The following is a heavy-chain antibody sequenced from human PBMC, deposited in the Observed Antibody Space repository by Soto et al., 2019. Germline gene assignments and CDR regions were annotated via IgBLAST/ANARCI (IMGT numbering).Heavy chain of an antibody. CDR2: ISASGGST. V-gene: IGHV3-23*01. J-gene: IGHJ4*02. CDR1: GGSISSGGYY. Sequence: XTLSLTCTVSGGSISSGGYYWSCIRQHPGKGLEGVSGISASGGSTYYADSMKGRFTISRDNSKNTVYLQMNSLRAEDTAVYYCAKWQVPRRQVYFDYWGQGTLVTVSS. D-gene: IGHD6-6*01. CDR3: AKWQVPRRQVYFDY.